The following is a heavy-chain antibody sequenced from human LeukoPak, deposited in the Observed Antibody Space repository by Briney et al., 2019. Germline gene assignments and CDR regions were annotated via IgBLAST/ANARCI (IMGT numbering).Heavy chain of an antibody. CDR2: IPSDGSGS. Sequence: GGSLRLSCAASGXTFSNYWMHWVRQAPGKGLVWVSRIPSDGSGSNYADSVKGRFTISRDNSRNTLYLQMNSLRAEDTAVYYCARAGYSSSWTFYYYYYGMDVWGQGTTVTVSS. CDR1: GXTFSNYW. CDR3: ARAGYSSSWTFYYYYYGMDV. V-gene: IGHV3-74*01. D-gene: IGHD6-13*01. J-gene: IGHJ6*02.